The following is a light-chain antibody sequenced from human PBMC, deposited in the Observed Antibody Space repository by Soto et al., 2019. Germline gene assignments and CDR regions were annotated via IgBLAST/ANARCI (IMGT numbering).Light chain of an antibody. V-gene: IGLV1-40*01. Sequence: QSVLTQPPSVYGAPGQRVTISCTGSSSNIGAGYDVHWYQQLPGTAPKLLIYGNSNRPSGVPDRFSGSKSATSASLAITGLQAEDEADYYCQSYDSSLSGVVFGGGTKLTVL. CDR3: QSYDSSLSGVV. J-gene: IGLJ2*01. CDR1: SSNIGAGYD. CDR2: GNS.